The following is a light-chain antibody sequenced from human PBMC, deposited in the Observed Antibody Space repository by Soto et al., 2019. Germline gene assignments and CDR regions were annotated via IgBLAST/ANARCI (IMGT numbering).Light chain of an antibody. CDR2: DNN. CDR3: QSYDSSLSGHVV. V-gene: IGLV1-40*01. J-gene: IGLJ2*01. CDR1: SSNIGAGYY. Sequence: QSVLTQPPSVSGAPGQRVTISCTGSSSNIGAGYYVHWYQQVPGTAPKLLIYDNNNRPSGVPDRFSGSKSGTSASLAITGLQAEDEADYYCQSYDSSLSGHVVFGGGTKLTVL.